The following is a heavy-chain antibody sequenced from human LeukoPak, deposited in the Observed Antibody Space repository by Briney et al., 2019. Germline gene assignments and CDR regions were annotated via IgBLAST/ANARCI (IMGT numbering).Heavy chain of an antibody. J-gene: IGHJ4*02. V-gene: IGHV3-49*04. CDR2: IRSTTYGGTT. Sequence: PGGSLRLSCTASGFTFCDYAMSWVRQAPGKGLEWVGFIRSTTYGGTTEYAASVKGRFTISRDDSKSIAYLQMNSLKTEDTAVYYCNRYSSGWYNSDYWGQGTLVTVSS. CDR1: GFTFCDYA. CDR3: NRYSSGWYNSDY. D-gene: IGHD6-19*01.